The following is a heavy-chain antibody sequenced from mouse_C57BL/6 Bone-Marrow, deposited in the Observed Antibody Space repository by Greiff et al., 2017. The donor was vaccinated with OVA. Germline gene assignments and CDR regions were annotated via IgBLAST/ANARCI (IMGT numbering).Heavy chain of an antibody. CDR3: TRSPYDYDGYYAMDY. Sequence: QVQLQQSGPELVKPGASVKISCKASGYAFSSSWMNWVKQRPGKGLEWIGRIYPGDGDTNYNGKFKGKATLTADKSSSTAYMELRSLTSEDSAVYYCTRSPYDYDGYYAMDYWGQGTSVTVSS. D-gene: IGHD2-4*01. J-gene: IGHJ4*01. V-gene: IGHV1-82*01. CDR1: GYAFSSSW. CDR2: IYPGDGDT.